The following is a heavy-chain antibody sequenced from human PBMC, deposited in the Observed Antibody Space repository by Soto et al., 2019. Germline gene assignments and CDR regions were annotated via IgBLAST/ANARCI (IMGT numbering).Heavy chain of an antibody. CDR3: ARADYSGNYFGWLDT. CDR1: GGSITSHY. D-gene: IGHD1-26*01. J-gene: IGHJ5*02. CDR2: FYYSGST. Sequence: PXEGLSLPCTVSGGSITSHYWNWIRQPPGKGLEWIGFFYYSGSTNYNPSLKSRVTISVDTSKNQFYLKLSSVTAADTAVYYCARADYSGNYFGWLDTWGQGTLVTVSS. V-gene: IGHV4-59*11.